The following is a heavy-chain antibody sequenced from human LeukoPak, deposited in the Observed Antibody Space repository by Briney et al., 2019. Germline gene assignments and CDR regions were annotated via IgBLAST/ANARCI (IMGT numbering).Heavy chain of an antibody. Sequence: GSLRLSCAASGFPFSSHWLSWFRQSPGKGLEWIGYIYYSGTTTYNPSLKSRVTISLDTSKKQFSLKLSSVTAADTAVYYRARDHAAGYYGWLDPWGQGTLVTVSS. CDR2: IYYSGTT. D-gene: IGHD3-9*01. CDR3: ARDHAAGYYGWLDP. CDR1: GFPFSSHW. J-gene: IGHJ5*02. V-gene: IGHV4-59*11.